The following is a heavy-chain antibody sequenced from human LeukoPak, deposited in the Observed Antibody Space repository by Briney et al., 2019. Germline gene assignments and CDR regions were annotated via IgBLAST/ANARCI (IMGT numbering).Heavy chain of an antibody. CDR2: IYTSGST. J-gene: IGHJ4*02. CDR3: ARRRSGYSYGL. Sequence: SETLSLTCTVSGGSISSGSYYWNWIRQPAGKGLEWIGRIYTSGSTNYNPSLKSRVIISIDTSKNQFSLRLSSVTAADTAVYYCARRRSGYSYGLWGQGTLVTVSS. V-gene: IGHV4-61*02. D-gene: IGHD5-18*01. CDR1: GGSISSGSYY.